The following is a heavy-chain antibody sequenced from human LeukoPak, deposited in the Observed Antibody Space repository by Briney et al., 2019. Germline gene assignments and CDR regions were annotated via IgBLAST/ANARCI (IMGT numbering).Heavy chain of an antibody. D-gene: IGHD3-3*01. V-gene: IGHV4-34*01. J-gene: IGHJ4*02. Sequence: SETLSLTCAVYGGSFSGYYWSWIRQPPGKGLQWIGEINHSGSTNYNPSLKSRVTISVDTSKNQCSLKLSSVTAADTAVYYCARLILNYDFWSGYYPFDYWGQGTLVTVSS. CDR3: ARLILNYDFWSGYYPFDY. CDR2: INHSGST. CDR1: GGSFSGYY.